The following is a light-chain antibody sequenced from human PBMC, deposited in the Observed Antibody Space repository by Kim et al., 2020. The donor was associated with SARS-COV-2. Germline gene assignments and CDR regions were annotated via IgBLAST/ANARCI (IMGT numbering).Light chain of an antibody. CDR3: QQRPNWPLT. CDR1: EYIHVH. Sequence: ELVLTQSPATLSLSPGDRATLSCRASEYIHVHLAWYQQKGGQPPRLLIYDVFNRATGTPDRFRGSGSGTDFTLTINSLEPEDFAVYYCQQRPNWPLTFGGGTKVDIK. V-gene: IGKV3-11*01. CDR2: DVF. J-gene: IGKJ4*01.